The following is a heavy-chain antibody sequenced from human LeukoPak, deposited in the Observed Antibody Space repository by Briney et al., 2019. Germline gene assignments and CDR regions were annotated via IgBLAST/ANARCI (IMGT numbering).Heavy chain of an antibody. CDR3: ARRFYGDYDIDY. V-gene: IGHV4-39*01. J-gene: IGHJ4*02. Sequence: PSGTLSLTCTVSGGSISSSSYYWGWIRQPPGKGLEWIGSIYYSGSTYYNPSLKSRVTISVDTSKNQFSLKLSSVTAADTAVYYCARRFYGDYDIDYWGQGTLVTVSS. D-gene: IGHD4-17*01. CDR2: IYYSGST. CDR1: GGSISSSSYY.